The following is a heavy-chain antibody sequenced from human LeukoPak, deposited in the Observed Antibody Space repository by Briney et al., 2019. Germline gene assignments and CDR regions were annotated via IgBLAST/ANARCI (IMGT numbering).Heavy chain of an antibody. J-gene: IGHJ4*02. CDR3: ARQKGYSNTWYYFDY. D-gene: IGHD6-13*01. Sequence: SETLSLTCTVSGGSISNYYWSWIRQPPGKGLEWIGYIYYSGSTNYNPSLKSRVTISVDTSKNQFSLKLSFVTAADTAFYYCARQKGYSNTWYYFDYWGQGTLVTVSS. CDR1: GGSISNYY. CDR2: IYYSGST. V-gene: IGHV4-59*01.